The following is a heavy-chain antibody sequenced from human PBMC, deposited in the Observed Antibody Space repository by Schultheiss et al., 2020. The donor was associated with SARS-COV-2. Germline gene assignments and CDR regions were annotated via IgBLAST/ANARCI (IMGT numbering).Heavy chain of an antibody. V-gene: IGHV3-15*01. J-gene: IGHJ6*03. CDR3: AKAGGDYDHYYYYYMDV. CDR1: GFTFSSYA. CDR2: IKSKTDGGTT. D-gene: IGHD4-17*01. Sequence: GGSLRLSCAASGFTFSSYAMSWVRQAPGKGLEWVGRIKSKTDGGTTDYAAPVKGRFTISRDDSKNTLYLQMNSLKTEDTAVYYCAKAGGDYDHYYYYYMDVWGKGTTVTVSS.